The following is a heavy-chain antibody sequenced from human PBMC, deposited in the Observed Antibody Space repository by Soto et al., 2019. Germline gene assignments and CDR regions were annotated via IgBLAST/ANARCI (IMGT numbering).Heavy chain of an antibody. D-gene: IGHD3-22*01. J-gene: IGHJ4*02. CDR1: GYSISSGYY. V-gene: IGHV4-38-2*01. Sequence: SETLSLTCAVSGYSISSGYYWGWIRQPPGKGLEWIGRIYHSGSTYYNPSLKSRVTISVDTSKNQFSLKLSSVTAADTAVYYCARYKYYYDSSGYYRSYYFDYWGQGTLVTVSS. CDR2: IYHSGST. CDR3: ARYKYYYDSSGYYRSYYFDY.